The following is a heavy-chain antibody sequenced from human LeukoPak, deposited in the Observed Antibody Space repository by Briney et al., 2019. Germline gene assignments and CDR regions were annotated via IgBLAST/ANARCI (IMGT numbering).Heavy chain of an antibody. Sequence: AASVKVSCKASGYTFTSYGISWVRQAPGQGLEWMGWISAYNGNTNYAQKLQGRVTMTTDTSTSTAYMELRGLTSDDTAVYYCARDKAVTTERTQYFHHWGQGTLVTVSS. V-gene: IGHV1-18*01. J-gene: IGHJ1*01. CDR2: ISAYNGNT. CDR3: ARDKAVTTERTQYFHH. CDR1: GYTFTSYG. D-gene: IGHD4-11*01.